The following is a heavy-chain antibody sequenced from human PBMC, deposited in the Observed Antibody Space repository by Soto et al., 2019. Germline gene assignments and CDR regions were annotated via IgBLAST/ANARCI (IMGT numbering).Heavy chain of an antibody. CDR3: ARETYDSSGYYFDY. V-gene: IGHV4-31*03. J-gene: IGHJ4*02. CDR2: IYYSGST. D-gene: IGHD3-22*01. CDR1: GPSISSGGYY. Sequence: TLSLPFTVSGPSISSGGYYWSFIRQHPGKGLEWIGNIYYSGSTYYSPSLKSRVTISVDTSKNQFSLKLSSVTAADTAVYYCARETYDSSGYYFDYWGQGTLVTVSS.